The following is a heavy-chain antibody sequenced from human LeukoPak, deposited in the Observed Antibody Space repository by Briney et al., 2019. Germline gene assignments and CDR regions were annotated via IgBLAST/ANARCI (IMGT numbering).Heavy chain of an antibody. D-gene: IGHD2-8*02. Sequence: SETLSLTCDVSGYSISSGYYWGWIRQPPGKGLEWVGGISHSGSTYYNPSLKSRVTISVDTSKNQFSLKLSSVTAADTAVYYCAATTGYYYYYMDVWGKGTTVTVSS. V-gene: IGHV4-38-2*01. CDR2: ISHSGST. CDR3: AATTGYYYYYMDV. CDR1: GYSISSGYY. J-gene: IGHJ6*03.